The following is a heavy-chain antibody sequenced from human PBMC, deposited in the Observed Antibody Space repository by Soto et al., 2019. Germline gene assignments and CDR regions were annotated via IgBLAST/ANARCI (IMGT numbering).Heavy chain of an antibody. CDR2: ITRNSDI. CDR1: GFTFSSYS. CDR3: AREETAWPLAYGLDV. D-gene: IGHD2-21*02. J-gene: IGHJ6*02. Sequence: GGSLRLSCAASGFTFSSYSMNWVRQAPGKGLEWVSAITRNSDIYYADSVKGRFTISRDNAQSSVSLQMDSLRAEDTAVYYCAREETAWPLAYGLDVWGQGTTVTVSS. V-gene: IGHV3-21*01.